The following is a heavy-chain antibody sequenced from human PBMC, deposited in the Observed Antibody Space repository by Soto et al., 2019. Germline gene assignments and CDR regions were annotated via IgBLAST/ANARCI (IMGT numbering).Heavy chain of an antibody. CDR2: IYYSGST. CDR3: ARHMGGVSITMVRGVISPLDS. D-gene: IGHD3-10*01. J-gene: IGHJ4*02. Sequence: SETLSLTCTVSGGSISSSSYYWGWIRQPPGKGLEWIGSIYYSGSTYYNPSLKSRVTISVDTSKNQFSPKLSSVTAADTAVYYCARHMGGVSITMVRGVISPLDSWGQGTLVTVYS. CDR1: GGSISSSSYY. V-gene: IGHV4-39*01.